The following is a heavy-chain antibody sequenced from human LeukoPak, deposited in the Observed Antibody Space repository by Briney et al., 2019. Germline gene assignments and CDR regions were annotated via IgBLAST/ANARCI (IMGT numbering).Heavy chain of an antibody. V-gene: IGHV4-59*01. Sequence: PSETLSLTCTVSGGSLSSYYWSWIRQPPGKGLEWIGYIYYSGTTNYNPSLKSRVTILVDTSKNRFSLKLTSVTAADTAVYYCARDYCSGGSCYGGLNYYYGMDVWGQGTTVTVSS. J-gene: IGHJ6*02. CDR1: GGSLSSYY. D-gene: IGHD2-15*01. CDR3: ARDYCSGGSCYGGLNYYYGMDV. CDR2: IYYSGTT.